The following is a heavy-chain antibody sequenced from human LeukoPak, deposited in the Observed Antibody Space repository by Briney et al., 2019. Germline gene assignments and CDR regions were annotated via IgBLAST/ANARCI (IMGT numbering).Heavy chain of an antibody. V-gene: IGHV3-23*01. D-gene: IGHD3-10*01. CDR1: GFTFSNHA. J-gene: IGHJ5*02. Sequence: PGGSLRLSCAASGFTSGFTFSNHAMSWVRRAPGKGLEWVSSISGSGHDTYYADSVKGRFTVSRDNSKNTLYLHMNSLKVEDTAVYHCANDLPGRVWFDLWGQGTLVTVSS. CDR2: ISGSGHDT. CDR3: ANDLPGRVWFDL.